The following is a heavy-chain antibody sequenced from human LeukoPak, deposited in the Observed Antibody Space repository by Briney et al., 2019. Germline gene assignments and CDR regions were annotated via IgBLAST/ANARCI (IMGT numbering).Heavy chain of an antibody. Sequence: HGESLKISCKGSGYSFTSYWIGGARQMPGKGLDWMGIIYPGDSDTRYSPSFQGQVTISADKSISTAYLQWSSLKASDTAMYYCARPLVGADTLFDYWGQGTLVTVSS. D-gene: IGHD1-26*01. CDR2: IYPGDSDT. J-gene: IGHJ4*02. CDR3: ARPLVGADTLFDY. V-gene: IGHV5-51*01. CDR1: GYSFTSYW.